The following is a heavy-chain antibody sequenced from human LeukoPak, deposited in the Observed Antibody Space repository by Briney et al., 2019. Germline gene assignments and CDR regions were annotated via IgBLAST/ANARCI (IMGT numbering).Heavy chain of an antibody. J-gene: IGHJ6*03. CDR3: AELGITMIXGV. D-gene: IGHD3-10*02. CDR2: ISSSGSTI. V-gene: IGHV3-48*03. Sequence: AGGSLRLSCAASGFTFSSYEMNWVRQAPGKGLEWVSYISSSGSTIYYADSVKGRFTISRDNAKNSLYLQMNSLRAEDTAVYYCAELGITMIXGVXXKGTXVTISS. CDR1: GFTFSSYE.